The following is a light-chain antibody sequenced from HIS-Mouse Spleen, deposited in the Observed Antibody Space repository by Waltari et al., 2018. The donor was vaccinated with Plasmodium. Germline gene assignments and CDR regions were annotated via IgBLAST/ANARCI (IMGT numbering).Light chain of an antibody. V-gene: IGLV4-69*01. CDR1: SGHSSYA. J-gene: IGLJ3*02. Sequence: QLVLTQSPSASASLGASVKLTCTLSSGHSSYAIAWPQQQPEKGPRYLMKLNSDGSHSKGDGISECVSGSSSGAERYLTISSLQSEDEADYYCQTWGTGINWVFGGGTKLTVL. CDR3: QTWGTGINWV. CDR2: LNSDGSH.